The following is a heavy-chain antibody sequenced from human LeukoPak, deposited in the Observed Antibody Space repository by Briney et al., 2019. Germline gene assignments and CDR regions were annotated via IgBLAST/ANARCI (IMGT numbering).Heavy chain of an antibody. D-gene: IGHD2-15*01. CDR3: VRTLPYCSGGTCTAY. J-gene: IGHJ4*02. V-gene: IGHV3-7*01. Sequence: SGGSLRLSCAASGFTFSSYGMHWVRQAPGKGLQWVATIKPDGSNTYYVDSVKGRFTISRDNAKNSLYLQLNSLRAEDTAVFYCVRTLPYCSGGTCTAYWGQGTLVTVSS. CDR2: IKPDGSNT. CDR1: GFTFSSYG.